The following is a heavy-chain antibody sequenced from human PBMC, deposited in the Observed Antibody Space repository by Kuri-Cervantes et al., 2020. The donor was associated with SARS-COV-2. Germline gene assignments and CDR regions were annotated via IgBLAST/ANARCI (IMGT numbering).Heavy chain of an antibody. CDR1: GFTFSSYW. V-gene: IGHV3-20*04. J-gene: IGHJ4*02. CDR3: ARAQLEWLLPYYFDY. Sequence: ETLSLTCAASGFTFSSYWMSWVRQAPGKGLEWVSGINWNGGSTGYADSVKGRFTISRDNAKNSLYLQMNSLRAEDTAVYYCARAQLEWLLPYYFDYWGQGTLVTVSS. D-gene: IGHD3-3*01. CDR2: INWNGGST.